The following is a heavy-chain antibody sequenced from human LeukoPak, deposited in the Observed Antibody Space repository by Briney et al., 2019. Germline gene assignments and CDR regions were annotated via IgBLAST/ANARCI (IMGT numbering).Heavy chain of an antibody. CDR3: AKDRSSGCLDY. D-gene: IGHD6-19*01. V-gene: IGHV3-30*18. J-gene: IGHJ4*02. CDR1: GFTFSNYA. Sequence: GGSLRLSCAASGFTFSNYAMHWVRQAPGKGLEWVAVISYDGDYKYYPDSVKGRFTISRDNSKNTLSLQMNSLRVEDTAVYYCAKDRSSGCLDYWGQGTLVTVSS. CDR2: ISYDGDYK.